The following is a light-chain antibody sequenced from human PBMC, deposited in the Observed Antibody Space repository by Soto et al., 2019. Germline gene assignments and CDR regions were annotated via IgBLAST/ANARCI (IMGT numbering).Light chain of an antibody. Sequence: ETVLTQSPATLSLSPGEGATLSCRASQSVSRFFAWYQQKPGQAPRLLLYGVSNRATGVPARFSGSGSGTDFTLSISSLEPEDSGVYYCQQRFTWPLTFGGGTKVEIK. CDR1: QSVSRF. V-gene: IGKV3-11*01. CDR2: GVS. CDR3: QQRFTWPLT. J-gene: IGKJ4*01.